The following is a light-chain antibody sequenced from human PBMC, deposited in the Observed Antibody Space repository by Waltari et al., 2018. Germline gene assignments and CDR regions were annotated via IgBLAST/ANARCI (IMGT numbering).Light chain of an antibody. J-gene: IGLJ1*01. CDR2: KDT. V-gene: IGLV3-25*03. Sequence: SYELTQPPSVSVSPGQTARITCSGDALPKQFAYWYQQKPGQAPVVVIYKDTERPSGIPERFSGSSSGTTVTLTISGVQAEDEAYYYCQSADSSGTYEVFGTGTKVTVL. CDR1: ALPKQF. CDR3: QSADSSGTYEV.